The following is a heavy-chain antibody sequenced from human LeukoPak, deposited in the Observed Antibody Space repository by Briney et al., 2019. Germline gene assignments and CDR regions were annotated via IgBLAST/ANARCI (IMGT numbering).Heavy chain of an antibody. D-gene: IGHD3-9*01. J-gene: IGHJ4*02. V-gene: IGHV3-21*04. CDR1: RFTFSSYS. Sequence: GGSLRLSCAASRFTFSSYSVNWVRQAPGKGLEWVSSISSSSSYIYYADSVKGRFTISRDNAKNSLHLQMNSLRAEDTAVYYCARVLYDILTGYPNWVFDYWGQGTLVTVSS. CDR2: ISSSSSYI. CDR3: ARVLYDILTGYPNWVFDY.